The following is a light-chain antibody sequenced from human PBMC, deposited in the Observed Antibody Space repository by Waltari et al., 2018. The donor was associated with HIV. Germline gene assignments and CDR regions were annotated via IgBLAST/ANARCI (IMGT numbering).Light chain of an antibody. Sequence: ALTQPRSVSGSPGQSVIISCTGTSRNVGGYNFVSWYQQHPGKAPKLMIYDVSKRPSGVPDRFSGSKSGNTASLTISGLQGEDEADYFCCSYAGSFTLIFGGGTKLTVL. CDR3: CSYAGSFTLI. J-gene: IGLJ2*01. CDR2: DVS. V-gene: IGLV2-11*01. CDR1: SRNVGGYNF.